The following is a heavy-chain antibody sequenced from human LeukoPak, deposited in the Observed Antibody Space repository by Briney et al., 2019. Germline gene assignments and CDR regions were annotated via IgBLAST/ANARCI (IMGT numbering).Heavy chain of an antibody. CDR1: GGSISSGSYY. CDR3: ASPDLVGGDAFDI. Sequence: SETLSLTCTVSGGSISSGSYYWGWIRQPAGKGLEWIGRIYTSGSTNYNPSLKSRVTISVDTSKNQFSLKLSSVTAADTAVYYCASPDLVGGDAFDIWGQGTMVTVSS. J-gene: IGHJ3*02. D-gene: IGHD2-8*02. V-gene: IGHV4-61*02. CDR2: IYTSGST.